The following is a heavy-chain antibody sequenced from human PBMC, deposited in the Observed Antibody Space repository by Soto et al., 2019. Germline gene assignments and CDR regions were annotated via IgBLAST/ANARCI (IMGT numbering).Heavy chain of an antibody. Sequence: GGSLRLSCAASGFTFSSYAMSWVRQAPGKGLEWVSAISGSGGSTYYADSVKGRFTISRDNSKNTLYLQMNSLRAEDTAVYYCAKNRGLGTSYYYYGMDVWGQGTTVTVSS. CDR2: ISGSGGST. CDR1: GFTFSSYA. D-gene: IGHD5-12*01. CDR3: AKNRGLGTSYYYYGMDV. V-gene: IGHV3-23*01. J-gene: IGHJ6*02.